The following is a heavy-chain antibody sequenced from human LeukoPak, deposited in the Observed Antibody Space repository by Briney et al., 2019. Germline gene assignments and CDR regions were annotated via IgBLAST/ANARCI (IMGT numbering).Heavy chain of an antibody. CDR2: IYPGDSDT. CDR3: ARPFGEAVEPTLGGVDY. J-gene: IGHJ4*02. V-gene: IGHV5-51*01. D-gene: IGHD3-10*01. Sequence: GESLKISCKGSGYKFTNSWIAWVRQMPGKGLEWMGIIYPGDSDTIYSPSFKGQVTFSADKSITTAYLQWSGLKASDTAMYYCARPFGEAVEPTLGGVDYWGQGTLVTVSS. CDR1: GYKFTNSW.